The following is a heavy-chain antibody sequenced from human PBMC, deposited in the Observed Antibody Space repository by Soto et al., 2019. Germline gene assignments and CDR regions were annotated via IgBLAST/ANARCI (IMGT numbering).Heavy chain of an antibody. Sequence: EVQLLESGGGQVQPGGSLRLSCTASGFRFDIYARNWVRQAPGKGPGWIAFISASGATTYHADPVKGGFTISRDNSKNTLFLNMANLRAEDTAVYYCGKASAAHNVVVVSSPRAAAFDFWGRGTLVTVSS. CDR2: ISASGATT. V-gene: IGHV3-23*01. J-gene: IGHJ4*02. CDR1: GFRFDIYA. CDR3: GKASAAHNVVVVSSPRAAAFDF. D-gene: IGHD2-21*01.